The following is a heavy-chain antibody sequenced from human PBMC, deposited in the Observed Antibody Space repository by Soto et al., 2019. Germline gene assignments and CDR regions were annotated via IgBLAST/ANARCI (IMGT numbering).Heavy chain of an antibody. V-gene: IGHV4-31*03. CDR1: GGSISSGGYY. Sequence: SETLSLTCTVSGGSISSGGYYWSWIRQHPWKGLEWIGYIYYSGSTYYNPSLKSRVTISVDTSKNQFSLKLSSVTAADTAVYYCARDREEATAYDAFDIWGQGTMVTV. J-gene: IGHJ3*02. CDR2: IYYSGST. D-gene: IGHD1-26*01. CDR3: ARDREEATAYDAFDI.